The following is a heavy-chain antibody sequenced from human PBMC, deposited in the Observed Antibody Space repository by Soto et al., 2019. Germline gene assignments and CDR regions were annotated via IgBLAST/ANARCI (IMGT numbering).Heavy chain of an antibody. V-gene: IGHV3-21*01. J-gene: IGHJ3*02. Sequence: PGGSLRLSCAASGFTFSSYSMNWVRQAPGKGLEWVSSISSSSSYIYYADSVKGRFTISRDNAKNSLYLQMNSLRAEDTAVYYCAREGSGLRWLHAFDIWGQGTMVTVSS. CDR2: ISSSSSYI. CDR3: AREGSGLRWLHAFDI. CDR1: GFTFSSYS. D-gene: IGHD4-17*01.